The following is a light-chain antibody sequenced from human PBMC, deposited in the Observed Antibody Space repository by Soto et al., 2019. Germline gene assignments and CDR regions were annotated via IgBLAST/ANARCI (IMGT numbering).Light chain of an antibody. CDR2: GAS. CDR3: QQYGSSPLT. CDR1: QSAVTNS. J-gene: IGKJ4*01. Sequence: EIVLTQSPGTLSLSPGERATLSCRASQSAVTNSLAWYQQKPGQAPSVLIYGASSRATGIPDRFSGSGSGTDFTLTISRLEPEDFAVYYCQQYGSSPLTFGGGTKVDIK. V-gene: IGKV3-20*01.